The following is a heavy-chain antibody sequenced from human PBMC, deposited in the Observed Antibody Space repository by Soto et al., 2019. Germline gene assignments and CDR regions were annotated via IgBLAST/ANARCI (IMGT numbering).Heavy chain of an antibody. V-gene: IGHV3-30-3*01. CDR3: ARDFILGSIWYTVGNNYYYYYCMDV. Sequence: GGSLRLSCAASGFTFSSYAMHWVRQAPGKGLEWVAVISYDGSNKYYAESVKGRFTISRDNSKKTLYLQMNSLRAEDTAVYYCARDFILGSIWYTVGNNYYYYYCMDVCGQGTTVTVSS. D-gene: IGHD6-13*01. CDR2: ISYDGSNK. J-gene: IGHJ6*02. CDR1: GFTFSSYA.